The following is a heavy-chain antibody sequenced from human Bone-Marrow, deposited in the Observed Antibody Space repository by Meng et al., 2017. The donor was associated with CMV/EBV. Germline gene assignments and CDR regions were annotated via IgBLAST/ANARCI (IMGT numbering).Heavy chain of an antibody. CDR2: ITQNGATT. V-gene: IGHV3-23*01. D-gene: IGHD3-3*01. Sequence: GESLKISCAASGFTFSNFVMVWVRQAPGKGLEWVSAITQNGATTSYAESVKGRFTVSRDNSKNTLYLQMNSLRAEDTAVYYCAKDLRGYDFSEFDYWGQGTLVTVSS. CDR1: GFTFSNFV. J-gene: IGHJ4*02. CDR3: AKDLRGYDFSEFDY.